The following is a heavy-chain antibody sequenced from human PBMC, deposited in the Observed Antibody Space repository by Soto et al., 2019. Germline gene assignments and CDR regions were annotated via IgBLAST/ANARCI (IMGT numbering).Heavy chain of an antibody. J-gene: IGHJ4*02. V-gene: IGHV4-30-4*01. D-gene: IGHD2-21*02. Sequence: SETLSLTCTVSGGSISSGDYYWSWLRQPPGKGLEWIGYIYYSGSTYYNPSLKSRVTISVDTSKNQFSLKLSSVTAADTAVYYCARVGTVVTPSPDYWGQGTLVTVSS. CDR3: ARVGTVVTPSPDY. CDR1: GGSISSGDYY. CDR2: IYYSGST.